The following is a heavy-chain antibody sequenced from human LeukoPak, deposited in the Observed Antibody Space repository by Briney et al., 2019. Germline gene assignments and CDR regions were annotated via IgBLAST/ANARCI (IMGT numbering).Heavy chain of an antibody. J-gene: IGHJ3*02. Sequence: GGSLRLSCAASGFTFRNYAMSWVRQAPGKGLEWVSGISGNGDKIYYADSVKGRFTISRDNSKSTLHLQMNSLRAEDTAVYYCARDTGEWELLDAFDIWGQGTMVTVSS. V-gene: IGHV3-23*01. CDR2: ISGNGDKI. D-gene: IGHD1-26*01. CDR3: ARDTGEWELLDAFDI. CDR1: GFTFRNYA.